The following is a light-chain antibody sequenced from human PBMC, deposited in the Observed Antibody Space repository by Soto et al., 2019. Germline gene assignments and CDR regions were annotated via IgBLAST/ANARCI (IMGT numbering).Light chain of an antibody. CDR2: DVS. V-gene: IGLV2-14*01. CDR1: SSDVGGYNY. Sequence: QSVLTQPASVSGSPGQSITISCTGTSSDVGGYNYVSWYQQHPGKAPKLMINDVSNRPSGVSNRFSGSKSGNTASLTISGLQAEDEADYYCSSYTSSSTHYVFGTGTKVTVL. CDR3: SSYTSSSTHYV. J-gene: IGLJ1*01.